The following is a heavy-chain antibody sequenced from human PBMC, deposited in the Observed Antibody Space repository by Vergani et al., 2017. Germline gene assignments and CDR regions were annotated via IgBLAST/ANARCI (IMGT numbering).Heavy chain of an antibody. J-gene: IGHJ6*03. CDR3: AKDITLGEQLAIYYMDV. CDR2: ISGSGGST. V-gene: IGHV3-23*01. CDR1: RFTFSSYA. Sequence: EVQLLESGGGLVQPGGSLRLSCAASRFTFSSYAMSWVRQAPGKGLEWVSAISGSGGSTYYADSVKGRFTISRDNSKNTLYLQMNSLRAEDTAVYYCAKDITLGEQLAIYYMDVWGKGTTVTVSS. D-gene: IGHD6-6*01.